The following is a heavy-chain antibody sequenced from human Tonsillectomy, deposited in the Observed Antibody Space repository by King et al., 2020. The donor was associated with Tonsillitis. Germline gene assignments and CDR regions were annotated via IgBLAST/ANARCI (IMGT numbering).Heavy chain of an antibody. J-gene: IGHJ6*02. V-gene: IGHV4-59*01. D-gene: IGHD3-10*01. CDR1: GGSIDKYY. Sequence: VQLQESGPGLVKPSETLSLTCTVSGGSIDKYYWSWIRQPPGKGLAWIGYIFFTGNTKYNPSLKSRVTISVDTSKNQVSLTLSSVAAADTAVYYCARDSDPGNHYHYYGMNVWGQGTTVIVSS. CDR2: IFFTGNT. CDR3: ARDSDPGNHYHYYGMNV.